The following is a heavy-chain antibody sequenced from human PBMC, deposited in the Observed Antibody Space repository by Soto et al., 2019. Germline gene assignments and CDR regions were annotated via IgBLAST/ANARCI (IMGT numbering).Heavy chain of an antibody. CDR1: GGSFSGYY. CDR3: ARGGRQIRVVVKTKPNWLDP. D-gene: IGHD2-15*01. V-gene: IGHV4-34*01. CDR2: INHSGST. J-gene: IGHJ5*02. Sequence: SETLSLTCAVYGGSFSGYYWSWIRQPPGKGLEWIGEINHSGSTNYNPSLKSRVTISVDTSKNQFSLKLSSVTAADTAVYYCARGGRQIRVVVKTKPNWLDPCGQGTLVTVYS.